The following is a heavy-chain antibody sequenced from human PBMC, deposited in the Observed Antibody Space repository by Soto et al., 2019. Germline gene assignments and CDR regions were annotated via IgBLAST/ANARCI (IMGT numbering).Heavy chain of an antibody. J-gene: IGHJ5*02. D-gene: IGHD2-2*01. Sequence: QVQLQESGPGLVKPSETLSLSCTVSGGSFSSYYCNWVRKSAGKGLEWVGRIYPTGSTTYYPSLKSRLTMSVDTSKNQFSLRLTSMTAADTAVYYCATGRSEIVPGAMDTWGQGTLVTVSS. V-gene: IGHV4-4*07. CDR3: ATGRSEIVPGAMDT. CDR1: GGSFSSYY. CDR2: IYPTGST.